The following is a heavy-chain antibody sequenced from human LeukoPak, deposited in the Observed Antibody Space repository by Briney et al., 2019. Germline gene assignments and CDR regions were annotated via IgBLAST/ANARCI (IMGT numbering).Heavy chain of an antibody. D-gene: IGHD2-2*01. J-gene: IGHJ3*02. V-gene: IGHV4-34*01. CDR3: AREKASGTYDAFDI. CDR1: GGSFSGYY. Sequence: SETLSLTCAVYGGSFSGYYWSWIRQPPGKGLEWIGEINHSGSTNYNPSLKSRVTISVDTSKNQFSLKLSSVTAADTAVYYCAREKASGTYDAFDIWGQGTVVTVSS. CDR2: INHSGST.